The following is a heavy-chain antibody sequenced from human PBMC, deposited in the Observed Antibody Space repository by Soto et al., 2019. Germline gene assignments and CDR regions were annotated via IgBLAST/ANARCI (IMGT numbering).Heavy chain of an antibody. CDR1: GFTFSSYA. Sequence: LRLSCAASGFTFSSYAMSWVRQAPGKGLEWVSAISGSGGSTYYADSVKGRFTISRDNSKNTLYLQMNSLRAEDTAVYYCATSPDYYGSGSYGRWGQGTLVTVSS. J-gene: IGHJ4*02. D-gene: IGHD3-10*01. CDR3: ATSPDYYGSGSYGR. CDR2: ISGSGGST. V-gene: IGHV3-23*01.